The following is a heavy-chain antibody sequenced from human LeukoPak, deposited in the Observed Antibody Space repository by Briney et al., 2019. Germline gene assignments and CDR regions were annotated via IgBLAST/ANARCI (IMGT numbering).Heavy chain of an antibody. J-gene: IGHJ4*02. CDR1: EFAFSSYN. Sequence: PGGSLRLSCAASEFAFSSYNMKWVRQAPGKGLEWVSFISTTSTYIYYADSMKGRFTVSRDNSKNLLYLQMDSLRVEDTAVYYCARAGTCSSTSCDGGIEYWGQGTLVTVSS. V-gene: IGHV3-21*06. D-gene: IGHD2-2*01. CDR2: ISTTSTYI. CDR3: ARAGTCSSTSCDGGIEY.